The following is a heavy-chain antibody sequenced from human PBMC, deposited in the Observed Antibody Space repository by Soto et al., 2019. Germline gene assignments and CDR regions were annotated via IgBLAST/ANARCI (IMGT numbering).Heavy chain of an antibody. CDR3: ARDDPGTGDNYYYYGMDV. CDR1: GFTFSSYS. Sequence: PGGSLRLSCAASGFTFSSYSMNWVRQAPGKGLEWVSSISSSSSYIYYADSVKGRFTISRDNAKNSLYLQMNSLRAEDTAVYYCARDDPGTGDNYYYYGMDVWGQGTTVTASS. J-gene: IGHJ6*02. V-gene: IGHV3-21*01. CDR2: ISSSSSYI. D-gene: IGHD2-21*02.